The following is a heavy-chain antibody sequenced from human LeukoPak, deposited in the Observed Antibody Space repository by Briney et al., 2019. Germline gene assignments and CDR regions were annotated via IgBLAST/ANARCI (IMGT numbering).Heavy chain of an antibody. CDR3: ARIFSVGFDY. CDR1: GFSLSTSGMR. V-gene: IGHV2-70*17. D-gene: IGHD3-3*02. Sequence: RQSGPTLVNPTQTLTLTCTFSGFSLSTSGMRVSWIRQPPGKALEWLARVDWDDDKFYSTSLKTRLTISKDTSKNQVALTMTNMDPVDTATYYCARIFSVGFDYWGQGTLVTVSS. J-gene: IGHJ4*02. CDR2: VDWDDDK.